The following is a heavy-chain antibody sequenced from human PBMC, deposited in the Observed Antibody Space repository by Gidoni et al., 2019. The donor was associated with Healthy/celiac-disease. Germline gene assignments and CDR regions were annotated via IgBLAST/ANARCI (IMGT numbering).Heavy chain of an antibody. J-gene: IGHJ4*02. V-gene: IGHV3-30*03. CDR1: GFTFSSDG. CDR2: ISYDGSNK. CDR3: AREWELLHYFDY. D-gene: IGHD1-26*01. Sequence: QVQLVESGGGVVQPGRSLRLSCAASGFTFSSDGMHWVRQAPGKGLEWVAVISYDGSNKYYADSVKGRFTISRDNSKNTLYLQMNSLRAEDTAVYYCAREWELLHYFDYWGQGTLVTVSS.